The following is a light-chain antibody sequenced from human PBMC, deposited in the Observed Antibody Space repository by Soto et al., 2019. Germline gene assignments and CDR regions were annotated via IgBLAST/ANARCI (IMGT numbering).Light chain of an antibody. CDR2: GAS. V-gene: IGKV3-15*01. J-gene: IGKJ1*01. Sequence: EIVSSKSPATMSLSPAARATLVCRASQSVSSNLAWYQQKPGQAPRLLIYGASTRATGIPARFSVSGAGTEFTLTISSLQSEDFAVYYCQQYNNWPRTFGQGTKVDIK. CDR1: QSVSSN. CDR3: QQYNNWPRT.